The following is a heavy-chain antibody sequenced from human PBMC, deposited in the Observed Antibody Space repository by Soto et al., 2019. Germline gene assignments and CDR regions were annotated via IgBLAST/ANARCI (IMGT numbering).Heavy chain of an antibody. CDR3: AHIGDLPTNDVFST. J-gene: IGHJ3*02. Sequence: EVQLVESGGGLVNPGGSLRLSCAASGITFTYAWMTWVRQAPGRGLEWVGRVKSEAGGGTIDYAAPVKGRFTISRDDSRSMLYLQRNSLKSEDTADYYCAHIGDLPTNDVFSTWGQGTVVTVSS. D-gene: IGHD2-21*01. CDR2: VKSEAGGGTI. V-gene: IGHV3-15*01. CDR1: GITFTYAW.